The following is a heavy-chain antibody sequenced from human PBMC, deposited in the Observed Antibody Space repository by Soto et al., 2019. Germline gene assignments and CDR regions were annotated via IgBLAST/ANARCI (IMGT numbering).Heavy chain of an antibody. CDR1: GGSISSYY. CDR3: ARGGRYDFWSGSIYFDY. V-gene: IGHV4-59*01. J-gene: IGHJ4*02. CDR2: IYYSGST. Sequence: SETLSLTCTVSGGSISSYYWSWIRQPPGKGLEWIGYIYYSGSTNYNPSLKSRVTISVDTSKNQFSLKLSSVTAADTAVYYCARGGRYDFWSGSIYFDYWGQGTLVTVSS. D-gene: IGHD3-3*01.